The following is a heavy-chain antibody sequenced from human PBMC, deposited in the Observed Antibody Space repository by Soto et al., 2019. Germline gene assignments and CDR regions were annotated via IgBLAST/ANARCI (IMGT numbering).Heavy chain of an antibody. Sequence: GESLKISCEGSGYSFSSFWISWVRQMPGKGLEWVGRIDPSDSYINYSPSFQGRVTISADKSSSTAYLQWSSLEASDTGIYYCAKRGSNSQAYHYYYAMDVWGQGTTVTVSS. CDR3: AKRGSNSQAYHYYYAMDV. D-gene: IGHD1-7*01. J-gene: IGHJ6*02. CDR1: GYSFSSFW. CDR2: IDPSDSYI. V-gene: IGHV5-10-1*01.